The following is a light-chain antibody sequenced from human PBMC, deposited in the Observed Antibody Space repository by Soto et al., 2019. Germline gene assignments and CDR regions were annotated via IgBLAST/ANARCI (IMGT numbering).Light chain of an antibody. J-gene: IGLJ1*01. Sequence: QSVLTQPPSVSGAPGQRVTISCTGSSSNIGAGYDVHWYQQLPGTAPKLLIYDNSNRPSGVPDRFSGSKSGTSASLAITGLQAEDEADYYCQSYDKSLSAPYVFGTGTQLTVL. CDR1: SSNIGAGYD. CDR3: QSYDKSLSAPYV. CDR2: DNS. V-gene: IGLV1-40*01.